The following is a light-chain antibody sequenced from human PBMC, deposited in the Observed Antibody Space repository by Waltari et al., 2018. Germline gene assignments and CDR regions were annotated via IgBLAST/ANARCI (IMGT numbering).Light chain of an antibody. J-gene: IGKJ1*01. Sequence: DIQMTQSPSTLSASVGDSVTITCRASQSINGWLAWYQQKPGKAPELLIYEASTLQSGVPSRFSGSGSGTEFTLTISSLQPDDFATYYYQQYSSYSWTFGQGTKVEIK. V-gene: IGKV1-5*03. CDR3: QQYSSYSWT. CDR2: EAS. CDR1: QSINGW.